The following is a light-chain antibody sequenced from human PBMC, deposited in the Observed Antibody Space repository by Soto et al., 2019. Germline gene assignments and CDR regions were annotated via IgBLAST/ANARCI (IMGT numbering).Light chain of an antibody. V-gene: IGKV3-20*01. CDR3: QQYGSSPYT. Sequence: ETVLTQSPGTLSLSPGERATLSCRASQSVSSDYFAWYQQKPGQAPRLLIYGASSRATGIPDRFSGSGSGTDFTLSISRLEPEDFAVYYCQQYGSSPYTFGQGTKLEIK. J-gene: IGKJ2*01. CDR2: GAS. CDR1: QSVSSDY.